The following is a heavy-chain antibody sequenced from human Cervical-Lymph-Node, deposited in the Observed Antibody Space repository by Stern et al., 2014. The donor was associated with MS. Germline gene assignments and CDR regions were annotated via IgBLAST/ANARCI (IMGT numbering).Heavy chain of an antibody. CDR1: GFTFDDYA. Sequence: VQLGQSGGGVVQPGRSLRLSCAASGFTFDDYAMHWVRQAPGKGLEWVSGITWNSGRVAYADSVKGRFTISRDNAKNSLYLQMNSLRPEDTALYYCAKGKASGWYYFDYWGQGALVTVSS. CDR2: ITWNSGRV. D-gene: IGHD6-19*01. J-gene: IGHJ4*02. CDR3: AKGKASGWYYFDY. V-gene: IGHV3-9*01.